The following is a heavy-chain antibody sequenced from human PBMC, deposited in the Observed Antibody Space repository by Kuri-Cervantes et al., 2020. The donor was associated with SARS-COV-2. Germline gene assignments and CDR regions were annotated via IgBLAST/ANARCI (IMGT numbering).Heavy chain of an antibody. V-gene: IGHV4-39*07. CDR2: IYYSGST. D-gene: IGHD3-22*01. CDR1: GGPISSSSYY. J-gene: IGHJ3*02. CDR3: ARELITMIAGAFDI. Sequence: GSLRLSCTVSGGPISSSSYYWGWIRQPPGKGLEWIGSIYYSGSTNYNPSLKSRVTISVDTSKNQFSLKLSSVTAADTAVYYCARELITMIAGAFDIWGQGTTVTVSS.